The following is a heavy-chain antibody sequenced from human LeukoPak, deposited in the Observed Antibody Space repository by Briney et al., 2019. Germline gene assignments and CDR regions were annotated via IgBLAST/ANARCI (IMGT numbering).Heavy chain of an antibody. J-gene: IGHJ6*02. CDR3: AKSHPDNYHYYYGMGV. CDR1: GFTFSSYA. D-gene: IGHD5-24*01. Sequence: PGGSLRLSCAASGFTFSSYAMTWVRQAPGKGLEWVSAISGSGDSTYYADSVKGRFTISRDNSKNTLYLQMSSLRAEDTAVYHCAKSHPDNYHYYYGMGVWGQGTTVTVSS. V-gene: IGHV3-23*01. CDR2: ISGSGDST.